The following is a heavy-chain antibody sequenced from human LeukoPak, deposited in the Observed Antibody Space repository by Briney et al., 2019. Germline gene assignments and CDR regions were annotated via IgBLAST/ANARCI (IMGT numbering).Heavy chain of an antibody. CDR3: ARGECSSTSCYAYRGDY. J-gene: IGHJ4*02. Sequence: ASVKVSCKASGGTFSSYAISWVRQAPGQGLEWMGRIIPILGIVNYAQKFQGRVTITADKSTSTAYMELSSLRSEDTAVYYCARGECSSTSCYAYRGDYWGQGALVTVSS. CDR2: IIPILGIV. CDR1: GGTFSSYA. D-gene: IGHD2-2*01. V-gene: IGHV1-69*04.